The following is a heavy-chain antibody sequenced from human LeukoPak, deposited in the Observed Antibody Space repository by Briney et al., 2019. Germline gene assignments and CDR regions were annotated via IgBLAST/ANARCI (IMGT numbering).Heavy chain of an antibody. J-gene: IGHJ4*02. Sequence: GGSLRLSCAASRFTFSSYGMHWLRQAPGKGLEWVAFIRYDGSNKYYADSVKGRFTISRDNSKNTLYLQMNSLRAEDTAVYYCAKDRSGSPIGWGQGTLVTVSS. CDR1: RFTFSSYG. CDR3: AKDRSGSPIG. D-gene: IGHD3-10*01. V-gene: IGHV3-30*02. CDR2: IRYDGSNK.